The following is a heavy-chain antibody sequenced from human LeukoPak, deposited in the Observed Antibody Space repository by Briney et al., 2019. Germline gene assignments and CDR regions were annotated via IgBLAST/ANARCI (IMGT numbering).Heavy chain of an antibody. Sequence: PGGSLRLSCAASGFTFSSYGMHWVRQAPGKGLEWVAFIRYDGSNKYYADSVKGRFTISRDNSKNTLYLQMNSLRAEDTAVYYCAKDPWELLGYMDVWGKGTTVTVSS. CDR2: IRYDGSNK. CDR3: AKDPWELLGYMDV. V-gene: IGHV3-30*02. J-gene: IGHJ6*03. CDR1: GFTFSSYG. D-gene: IGHD1-26*01.